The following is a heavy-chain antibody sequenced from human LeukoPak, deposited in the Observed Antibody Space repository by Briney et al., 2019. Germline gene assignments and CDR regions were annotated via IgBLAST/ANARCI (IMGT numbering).Heavy chain of an antibody. CDR2: IHSSGST. CDR3: ASDTGGYSYDYRFDY. Sequence: SEPLSLTCTVSSGSTSSGGHYWSWIRQHPGKGLEWFGRIHSSGSTYYNPSLKSRVTISVDMSKNQLSLKLSSVTAADTAVYYCASDTGGYSYDYRFDYWGQGTLVTVCS. V-gene: IGHV4-31*03. J-gene: IGHJ4*02. CDR1: SGSTSSGGHY. D-gene: IGHD5-18*01.